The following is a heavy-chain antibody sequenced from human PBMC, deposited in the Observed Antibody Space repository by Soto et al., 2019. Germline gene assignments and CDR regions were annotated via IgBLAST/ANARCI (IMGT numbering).Heavy chain of an antibody. V-gene: IGHV4-61*01. CDR2: IYYSGNT. CDR3: ARDGRVNCSGGSCYSYYYYGMDV. D-gene: IGHD2-15*01. J-gene: IGHJ6*02. Sequence: SETLSLTCSVSDDSINSDKYYWGWLRQAQGKGLEWIGYIYYSGNTNYNPSLQSRVTISVDTSKNQFSLKLSSVTAADTAVYYCARDGRVNCSGGSCYSYYYYGMDVWGQGTTVTVSS. CDR1: DDSINSDKYY.